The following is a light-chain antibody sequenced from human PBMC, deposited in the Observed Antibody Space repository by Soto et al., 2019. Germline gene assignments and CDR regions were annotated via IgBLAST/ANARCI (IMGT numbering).Light chain of an antibody. CDR2: EGS. V-gene: IGLV2-23*01. CDR3: CSYAGSNYV. CDR1: SSDVGSYNL. Sequence: QSLLTHPASVSGSPGQSITISCTGTSSDVGSYNLVSWYQQHPGKAPKLMIYEGSKRPSGVSNRFSGSKSGNTASLTISGLQAEDEADYYCCSYAGSNYVFGTGTKVTVL. J-gene: IGLJ1*01.